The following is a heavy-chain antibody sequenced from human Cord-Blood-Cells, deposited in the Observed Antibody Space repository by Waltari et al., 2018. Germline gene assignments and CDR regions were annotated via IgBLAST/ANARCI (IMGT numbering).Heavy chain of an antibody. D-gene: IGHD1-1*01. Sequence: QVQLVQSGADVKKPGSSVKVSCKASGGTFSSYAISWVRQAPGQGLEWMGGIIPIFGTADYAHKCHGRVTNTADGATRTAYMELSNLRSEDAAVDYCARAPGNWRSAFDIWDQGTLVTVSS. V-gene: IGHV1-69*01. CDR3: ARAPGNWRSAFDI. CDR2: IIPIFGTA. CDR1: GGTFSSYA. J-gene: IGHJ3*02.